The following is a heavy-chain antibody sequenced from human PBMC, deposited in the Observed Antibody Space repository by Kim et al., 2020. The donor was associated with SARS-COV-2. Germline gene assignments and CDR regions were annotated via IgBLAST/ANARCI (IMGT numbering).Heavy chain of an antibody. Sequence: YSPSFQGHVTISADKSISTAYLQWSSLKASDTAMYYCARSRIAAAGTFDYWGQGTLVTVSS. J-gene: IGHJ4*02. CDR3: ARSRIAAAGTFDY. V-gene: IGHV5-10-1*01. D-gene: IGHD6-13*01.